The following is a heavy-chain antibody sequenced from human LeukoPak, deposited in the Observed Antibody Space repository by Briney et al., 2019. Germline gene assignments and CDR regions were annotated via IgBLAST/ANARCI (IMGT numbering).Heavy chain of an antibody. V-gene: IGHV4-4*07. Sequence: PSETPSLTCTVSGGSINNYYWSWIRQPAGKGLEWIGRIYTSGSTNYNPSLKSRVTMSVDTSKNQFSLKLSSVTAADTAVYYCSSGIFYYPPNWGQGTLVTVSS. CDR2: IYTSGST. CDR1: GGSINNYY. D-gene: IGHD3-10*01. CDR3: SSGIFYYPPN. J-gene: IGHJ4*02.